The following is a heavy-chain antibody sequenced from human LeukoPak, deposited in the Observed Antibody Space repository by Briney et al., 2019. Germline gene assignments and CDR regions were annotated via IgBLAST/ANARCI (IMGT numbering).Heavy chain of an antibody. D-gene: IGHD3-10*01. CDR1: GFTFSDYW. J-gene: IGHJ5*02. CDR3: ARYYCGSGTSFDP. V-gene: IGHV3-7*01. CDR2: IKKDGSEK. Sequence: GGSLRLSCAASGFTFSDYWMSWIRQAPGKGLEWVANIKKDGSEKHYVESVRGRFTISRDNAKNSLYLEMNSLRAEDTAVFYCARYYCGSGTSFDPWGQGTLVTVSS.